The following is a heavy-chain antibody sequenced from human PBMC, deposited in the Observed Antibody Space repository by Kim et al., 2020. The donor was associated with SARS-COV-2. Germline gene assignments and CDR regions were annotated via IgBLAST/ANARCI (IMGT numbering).Heavy chain of an antibody. Sequence: YAQSVGGRFTISRDNSMNTLYLQMDSLKAEDTGLYYCAKDDLGSIDHWGPGNLVAVSS. D-gene: IGHD3-16*01. V-gene: IGHV3-30-3*02. J-gene: IGHJ4*02. CDR3: AKDDLGSIDH.